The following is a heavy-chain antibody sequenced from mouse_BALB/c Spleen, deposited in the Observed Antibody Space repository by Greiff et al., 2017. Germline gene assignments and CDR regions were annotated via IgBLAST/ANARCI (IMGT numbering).Heavy chain of an antibody. CDR2: IRNKANGYTT. J-gene: IGHJ4*01. V-gene: IGHV7-3*02. D-gene: IGHD2-1*01. Sequence: EVQGVESGGGLVQPGGSLRLSCATSGFTFTDYYMSWVRQPPGKALEWLGFIRNKANGYTTEYSASVKGRFTISRDNSQSILYLQMNTLRAEDSATYYCAREDGNYRAMDYWGQGTSVTVSS. CDR1: GFTFTDYY. CDR3: AREDGNYRAMDY.